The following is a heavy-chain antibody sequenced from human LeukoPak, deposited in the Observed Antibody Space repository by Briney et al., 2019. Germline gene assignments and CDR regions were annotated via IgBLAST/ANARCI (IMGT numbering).Heavy chain of an antibody. CDR3: ATFREERYGSGYYFDC. CDR2: IIPIFGTA. V-gene: IGHV1-69*06. D-gene: IGHD3-10*01. Sequence: SVKVSRKASGGTFSSYAISWVRQAPGQGLEWMGGIIPIFGTANYAQKFQGRVTITADKSTSTAYMELGSLRSEDTAVYYCATFREERYGSGYYFDCWGQGTLVTVSS. J-gene: IGHJ4*02. CDR1: GGTFSSYA.